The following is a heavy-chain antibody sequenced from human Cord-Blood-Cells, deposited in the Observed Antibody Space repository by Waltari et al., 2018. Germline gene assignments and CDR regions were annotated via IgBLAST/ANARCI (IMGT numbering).Heavy chain of an antibody. CDR2: VGPEDGET. D-gene: IGHD6-13*01. Sequence: EVQLVQSGAEVKKPGATVKISCKVSGYTFTDYYMHWVQQDPGKGLEWMGLVGPEDGETIYAEKYQGRVTITADTSTDTAYMELSSLRSEDTAVYYCATAGGLYSSSWYPFDYWGQGTLVTVSS. J-gene: IGHJ4*02. CDR1: GYTFTDYY. CDR3: ATAGGLYSSSWYPFDY. V-gene: IGHV1-69-2*01.